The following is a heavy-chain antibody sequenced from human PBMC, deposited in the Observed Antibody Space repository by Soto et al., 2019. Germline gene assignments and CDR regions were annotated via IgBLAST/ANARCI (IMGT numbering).Heavy chain of an antibody. D-gene: IGHD6-13*01. CDR2: IKQDGSEK. V-gene: IGHV3-7*01. J-gene: IGHJ4*02. Sequence: GGSLRLSCAASGCTFSSYWMSWVRQAPGKGLEWVANIKQDGSEKYYVDSVKGRFTISRDNAKDSLYLQMNSLRAEDTAVYYCARGGIAAAGPRYYFDYWGQGTLVTVSS. CDR3: ARGGIAAAGPRYYFDY. CDR1: GCTFSSYW.